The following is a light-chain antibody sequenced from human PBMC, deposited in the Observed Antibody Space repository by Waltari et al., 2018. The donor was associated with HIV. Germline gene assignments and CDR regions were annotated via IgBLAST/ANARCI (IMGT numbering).Light chain of an antibody. V-gene: IGLV3-21*02. CDR3: QVWDNTINHVI. CDR1: NIGSRS. Sequence: SYVLTQAPSVSVAPGQTARITCWGNNIGSRSVHWYQQKPGQAPVLVVYDDSDRPSGIPERFSGFNSENTATLTISRVGAGDEADYYCQVWDNTINHVIFGGGTKLTVL. J-gene: IGLJ2*01. CDR2: DDS.